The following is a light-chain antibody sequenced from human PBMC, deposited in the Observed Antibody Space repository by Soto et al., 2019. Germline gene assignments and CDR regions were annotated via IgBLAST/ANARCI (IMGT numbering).Light chain of an antibody. CDR2: WAS. CDR1: QSVLYSSNNKNY. V-gene: IGKV4-1*01. Sequence: DIVMTQSPDSLAVPLGERATINCKSSQSVLYSSNNKNYLAWYQQKPGQPPKLLIYWASTRESGVPDRFSGSGSGTDFTITISSLQAEDVAVYYCHQYYSTPWTFGQGTKVEIK. J-gene: IGKJ1*01. CDR3: HQYYSTPWT.